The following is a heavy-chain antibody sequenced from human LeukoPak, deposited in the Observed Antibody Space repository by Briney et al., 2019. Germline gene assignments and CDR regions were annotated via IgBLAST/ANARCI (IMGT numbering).Heavy chain of an antibody. CDR2: IYHSGST. CDR3: ARSRYGFGELLPDY. V-gene: IGHV4-38-2*02. D-gene: IGHD3-10*01. CDR1: GYSISSGYY. J-gene: IGHJ4*02. Sequence: PSETLSLTCTVSGYSISSGYYWGWIRQSPGKGLEWIGGIYHSGSTYYNPSLKSRVTISVATSKNQFSLKLSSVTAADTAVYYCARSRYGFGELLPDYWGQGTLVTVSS.